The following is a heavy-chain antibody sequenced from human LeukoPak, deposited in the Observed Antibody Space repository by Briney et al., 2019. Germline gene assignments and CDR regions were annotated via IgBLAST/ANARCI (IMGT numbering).Heavy chain of an antibody. CDR2: ISGSGGST. J-gene: IGHJ2*01. V-gene: IGHV3-23*01. CDR3: AKDQSDFWSGYYHADWYFDL. Sequence: GGSLRLSCAASGFTFSSYAMSWVRQAPGKGLEWVSAISGSGGSTYYADSVKGRFTISRDHSKNTLYLQMNSLRAEDTAVYYCAKDQSDFWSGYYHADWYFDLWGRGTLVTVSS. D-gene: IGHD3-3*01. CDR1: GFTFSSYA.